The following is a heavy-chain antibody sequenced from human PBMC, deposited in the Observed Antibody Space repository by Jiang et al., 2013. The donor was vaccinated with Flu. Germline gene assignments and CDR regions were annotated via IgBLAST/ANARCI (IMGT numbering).Heavy chain of an antibody. Sequence: AASGFTVSSNYMSWVRQAPGKGLEWVSVIYSGGSTYYADSVKGRFTISRDNSKNTLYLQMNSLRAEDTAVYYCARDLDGSYGFDYWGQGTLVTVSS. D-gene: IGHD1-26*01. CDR2: IYSGGST. CDR3: ARDLDGSYGFDY. CDR1: GFTVSSNY. J-gene: IGHJ4*02. V-gene: IGHV3-66*01.